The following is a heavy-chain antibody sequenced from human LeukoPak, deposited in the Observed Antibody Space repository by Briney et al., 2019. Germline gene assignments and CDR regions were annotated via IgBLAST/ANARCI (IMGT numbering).Heavy chain of an antibody. CDR2: ISWNSGSI. CDR3: AKDKWYDSSDYFDY. V-gene: IGHV3-9*01. CDR1: GFTFDDYA. J-gene: IGHJ4*02. Sequence: GRSLRLSCAASGFTFDDYAMHWVRQAPGKGLEWVSGISWNSGSIGYADSVKGRFTISRDNATNSLYLQMNSLRAEDTALYYCAKDKWYDSSDYFDYWGQGTLVTVSS. D-gene: IGHD3-22*01.